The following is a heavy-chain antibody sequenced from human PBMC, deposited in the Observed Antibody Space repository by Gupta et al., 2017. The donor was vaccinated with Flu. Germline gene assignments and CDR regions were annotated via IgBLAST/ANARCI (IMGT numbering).Heavy chain of an antibody. D-gene: IGHD2-15*01. CDR3: ARHADGNPDY. CDR2: MSYSGNT. Sequence: WGWIRQPPGEGLEWIGSMSYSGNTYYNPSLKSRVALSVDTSRDQFSLKLRSATATDTAVYYCARHADGNPDYWGQGTLVTVSS. J-gene: IGHJ4*02. V-gene: IGHV4-39*01.